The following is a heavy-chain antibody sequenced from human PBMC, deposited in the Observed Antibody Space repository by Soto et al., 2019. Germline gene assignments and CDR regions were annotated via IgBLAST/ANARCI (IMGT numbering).Heavy chain of an antibody. D-gene: IGHD2-2*01. Sequence: PSETLSLTCTVSGGSISSYYWSWIRQPPGKGLEWIGYIYYSGSTNYNPSLKSRVTISVDTSKNQFSLELSSVTAADTAVYYCARSMGYCSSTSCYHSQYYYYGMDVWGQGTTVTVSS. CDR1: GGSISSYY. CDR3: ARSMGYCSSTSCYHSQYYYYGMDV. CDR2: IYYSGST. V-gene: IGHV4-59*01. J-gene: IGHJ6*02.